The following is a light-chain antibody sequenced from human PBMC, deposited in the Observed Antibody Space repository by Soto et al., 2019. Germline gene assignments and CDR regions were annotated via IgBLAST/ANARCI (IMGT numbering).Light chain of an antibody. Sequence: EIVMTQSPATLSVSPGERATLSCRASQNVNSNLAWYQQKPGQAPRLLIYGASTRATGIPARFSGSGSGTEFTLTISSLQSEDFAVYYCQQYGSSPRTFGQGTKVEIK. J-gene: IGKJ1*01. CDR3: QQYGSSPRT. CDR2: GAS. V-gene: IGKV3-15*01. CDR1: QNVNSN.